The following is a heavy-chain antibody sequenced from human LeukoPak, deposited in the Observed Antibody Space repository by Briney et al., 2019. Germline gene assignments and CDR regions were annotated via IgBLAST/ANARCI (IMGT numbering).Heavy chain of an antibody. Sequence: PGGSLRLSCAASGFSFSTYSMNWVRQAPGKGLECVAVISKDGSNEYYADPGKGRFTISRDNSKNTLYLQMNSLRTEDTAVYYRVRDRGDGYNQIDYWGQGTLVTVSS. D-gene: IGHD5-24*01. CDR2: ISKDGSNE. V-gene: IGHV3-30*03. CDR1: GFSFSTYS. J-gene: IGHJ4*02. CDR3: VRDRGDGYNQIDY.